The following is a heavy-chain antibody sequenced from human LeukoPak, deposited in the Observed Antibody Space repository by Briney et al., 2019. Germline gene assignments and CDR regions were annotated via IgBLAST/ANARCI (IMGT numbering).Heavy chain of an antibody. CDR3: ARARWYSCDY. V-gene: IGHV3-74*01. Sequence: LSGGSLRLSCAVSGFTFSGHWMFCVRQAPGKGLEWVSSTNSDGSSRGYTDSVKGRFTVSRDNAKNTLYLQIKSLRGEGTAVYYCARARWYSCDYWGQGTLVTVSS. J-gene: IGHJ4*02. CDR2: TNSDGSSR. CDR1: GFTFSGHW. D-gene: IGHD5-24*01.